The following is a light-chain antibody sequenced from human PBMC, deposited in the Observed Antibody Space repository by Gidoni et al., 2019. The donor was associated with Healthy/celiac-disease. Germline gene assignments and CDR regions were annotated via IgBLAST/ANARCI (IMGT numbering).Light chain of an antibody. V-gene: IGKV1-5*03. Sequence: DIQMTQSPSTLSASVEDRVTLTCRASQSISSWLAWYQQKPGKAPKLLIYKSSSLESWVPSRFSGSGSGTEFTLTISSLQPDDFATYYCQQYNSYSYTFGQGTKLEIK. CDR3: QQYNSYSYT. CDR2: KSS. CDR1: QSISSW. J-gene: IGKJ2*01.